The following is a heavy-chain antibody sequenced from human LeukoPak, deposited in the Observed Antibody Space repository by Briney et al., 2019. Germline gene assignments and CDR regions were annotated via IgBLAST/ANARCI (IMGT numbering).Heavy chain of an antibody. CDR1: GGSISSGDYY. D-gene: IGHD3-10*01. CDR2: IYYSGST. V-gene: IGHV4-30-4*08. J-gene: IGHJ3*02. Sequence: SETLSLTCTVSGGSISSGDYYWSWIRQPPGKGLEWIGYIYYSGSTNYNPSLKSRVTISVDTSKNQFSLKLSSVTAADTAVYYCARSDRQRARSGRLEAFDIWGQGTMVTVSS. CDR3: ARSDRQRARSGRLEAFDI.